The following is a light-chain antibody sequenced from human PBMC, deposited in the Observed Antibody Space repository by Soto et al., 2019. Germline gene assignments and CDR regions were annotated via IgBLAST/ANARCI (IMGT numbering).Light chain of an antibody. Sequence: DIVMTQSPDSLAVSLGERATINCKSSQSVLYSSNNKNYLAWYQQKPGQPPKLLIYSASTRASGVPDRFSGSGSGTDFTLTISSLQAEDVAVYYSQQYYSTPLTFGQGTKVEIK. J-gene: IGKJ1*01. V-gene: IGKV4-1*01. CDR1: QSVLYSSNNKNY. CDR3: QQYYSTPLT. CDR2: SAS.